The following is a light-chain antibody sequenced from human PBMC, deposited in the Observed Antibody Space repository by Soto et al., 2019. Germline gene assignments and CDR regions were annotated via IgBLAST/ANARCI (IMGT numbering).Light chain of an antibody. CDR3: QQYNSYSWT. V-gene: IGKV1-39*01. J-gene: IGKJ1*01. CDR2: AAS. CDR1: QDISSS. Sequence: DIQMTQSPSSLSASIGDRVTISCRASQDISSSLNWYQHKSGKAPKLLIYAASGLHSGVPSRFSGSGSGTDFTLTISSLQPEDFATYYCQQYNSYSWTFGQGTKVEIK.